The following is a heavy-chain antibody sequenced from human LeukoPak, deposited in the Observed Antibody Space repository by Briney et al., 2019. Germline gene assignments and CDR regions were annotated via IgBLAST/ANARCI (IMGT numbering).Heavy chain of an antibody. V-gene: IGHV3-23*01. J-gene: IGHJ4*02. CDR3: AKVTGYYYDSSGYSFDY. D-gene: IGHD3-22*01. CDR1: GFTFSNYA. Sequence: PGGSLRLSCAASGFTFSNYAMNWVRQAPGKGLEWVSIISGSGDRTYYTDSVKGRFTISRDNSKYTLYLQMNSLRAEDTAVYYCAKVTGYYYDSSGYSFDYWGQGTLVTVSS. CDR2: ISGSGDRT.